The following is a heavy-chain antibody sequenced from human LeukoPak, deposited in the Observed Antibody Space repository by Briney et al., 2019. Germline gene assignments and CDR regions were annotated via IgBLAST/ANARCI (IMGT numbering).Heavy chain of an antibody. CDR2: IYHSGST. V-gene: IGHV4-38-2*02. CDR3: ARGTYDLGSFDY. CDR1: GYSISSGYY. J-gene: IGHJ4*02. Sequence: SETLSLTCTVSGYSISSGYYWGWIRQPPGKGLVWIGSIYHSGSTNYNPSLKSRVTISVDTSENRFSLRLPSVTAADTAVYYCARGTYDLGSFDYWGQGTLVTVSS. D-gene: IGHD5-12*01.